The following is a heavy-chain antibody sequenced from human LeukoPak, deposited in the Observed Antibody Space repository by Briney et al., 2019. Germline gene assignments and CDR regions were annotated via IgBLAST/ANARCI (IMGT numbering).Heavy chain of an antibody. V-gene: IGHV4-31*03. CDR1: GGSISSGGYY. J-gene: IGHJ4*02. Sequence: PSQTLSLTCTVSGGSISSGGYYWSWIRQHPGKGLEWIGYIYYSGSTYYNPSLKGRVTISVDTSKNQFSLKLSSVTAADTAVYYCARVGSLWFGELAEVDYWGQGTLVTVSS. D-gene: IGHD3-10*01. CDR2: IYYSGST. CDR3: ARVGSLWFGELAEVDY.